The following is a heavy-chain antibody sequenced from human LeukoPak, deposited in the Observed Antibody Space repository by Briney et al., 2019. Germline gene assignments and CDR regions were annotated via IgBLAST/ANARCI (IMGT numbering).Heavy chain of an antibody. CDR3: ARDSLNNYYYYYYMDV. CDR2: INPNSGNT. Sequence: ASVKVSCKASGYTFTSYDINWVRQATGQGLESMGWINPNSGNTGYAQKFQGRVTMTRNTSISTAYMELSSLRSEDTAVYYCARDSLNNYYYYYYMDVWGKGTTVTVSS. D-gene: IGHD5-18*01. CDR1: GYTFTSYD. V-gene: IGHV1-8*01. J-gene: IGHJ6*03.